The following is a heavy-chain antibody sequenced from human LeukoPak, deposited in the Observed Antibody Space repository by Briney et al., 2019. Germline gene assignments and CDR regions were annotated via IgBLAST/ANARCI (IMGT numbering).Heavy chain of an antibody. V-gene: IGHV3-9*01. CDR3: TRDSRWLQLYIRGAFFDL. J-gene: IGHJ4*02. CDR1: GFRFDEYG. D-gene: IGHD5-24*01. Sequence: GGSLRLSCAASGFRFDEYGIHWVRQGPGKGLEWVSGISWNNGSIGYADSVKGRFTISRDNAKNYLYLQMDSLRPEDTALYYCTRDSRWLQLYIRGAFFDLWGQGTLVTVSS. CDR2: ISWNNGSI.